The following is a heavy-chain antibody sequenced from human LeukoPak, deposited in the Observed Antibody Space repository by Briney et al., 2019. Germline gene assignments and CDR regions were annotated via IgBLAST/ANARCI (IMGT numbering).Heavy chain of an antibody. CDR2: INPNSGGT. Sequence: ASVKVSCKASGYTFTGYYMHWVRQAPGRGLEWMGWINPNSGGTNYAQKFQGRVTMTRDTSISTAYMELSRLRSDDTAVYYCARDTVPHSNIVLMVYAGVAFDIWGQGTMVTVSS. CDR1: GYTFTGYY. J-gene: IGHJ3*02. V-gene: IGHV1-2*02. D-gene: IGHD2-8*01. CDR3: ARDTVPHSNIVLMVYAGVAFDI.